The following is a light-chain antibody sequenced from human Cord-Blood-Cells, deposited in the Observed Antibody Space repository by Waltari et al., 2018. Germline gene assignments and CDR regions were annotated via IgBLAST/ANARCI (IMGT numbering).Light chain of an antibody. CDR1: SSDVGSHNL. Sequence: QSALTQPASVSGSPGQSITISCTGTSSDVGSHNLVSWYQQHQGKAPKLMIYERSKRPSGVSNRFSGSKSGNTASLTISGLQAEDGADYYCCSYAGSSTLVFGGGTKLTVL. V-gene: IGLV2-23*01. CDR2: ERS. CDR3: CSYAGSSTLV. J-gene: IGLJ2*01.